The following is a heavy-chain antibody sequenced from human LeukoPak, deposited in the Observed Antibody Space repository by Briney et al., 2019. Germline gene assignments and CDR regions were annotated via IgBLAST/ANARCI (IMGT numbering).Heavy chain of an antibody. V-gene: IGHV4-34*01. Sequence: SETLSLTCAAYGGSFSGYYWSWIRQPPGKGLEWIGEINHSGSTNYNPSLKSRVTISVDTSKNQFSLKLSSVTAADTAVYYCASWQQLVRGFDPWGQGTLVTVSS. CDR3: ASWQQLVRGFDP. CDR2: INHSGST. D-gene: IGHD6-13*01. CDR1: GGSFSGYY. J-gene: IGHJ5*02.